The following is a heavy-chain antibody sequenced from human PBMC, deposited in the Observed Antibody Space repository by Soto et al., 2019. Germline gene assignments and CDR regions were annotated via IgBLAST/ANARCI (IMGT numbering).Heavy chain of an antibody. CDR3: ARHFDVDPSLDQYYFDL. CDR2: IYASGRT. CDR1: GVSISPYF. V-gene: IGHV4-4*07. D-gene: IGHD3-9*01. Sequence: SETLSLTCTVSGVSISPYFLSWIRQPAGKAPEWVGHIYASGRTTYNPSLKSRVTMFVSQTQVSLRLTSVTAADTAVYYCARHFDVDPSLDQYYFDLWGRGAMVTVSS. J-gene: IGHJ2*01.